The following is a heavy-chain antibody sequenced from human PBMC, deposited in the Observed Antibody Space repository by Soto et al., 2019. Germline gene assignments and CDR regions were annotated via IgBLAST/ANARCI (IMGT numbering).Heavy chain of an antibody. CDR2: IYYSGST. Sequence: SETLSLTCTVSGGSISSGGYYWSWIRQHPGKGLEWIGYIYYSGSTYCNPSLKSRVTISVDTSKNQFSLKLSSVTAADTAVYYCAREFYYDSSGTPLDIWGQGTMVTVSS. CDR3: AREFYYDSSGTPLDI. J-gene: IGHJ3*02. V-gene: IGHV4-31*03. D-gene: IGHD3-22*01. CDR1: GGSISSGGYY.